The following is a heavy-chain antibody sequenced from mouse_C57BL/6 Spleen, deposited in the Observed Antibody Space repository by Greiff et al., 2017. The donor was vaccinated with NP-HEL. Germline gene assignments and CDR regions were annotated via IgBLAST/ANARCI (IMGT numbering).Heavy chain of an antibody. J-gene: IGHJ3*01. CDR2: IYPGDGDT. CDR1: GYAFSSSW. V-gene: IGHV1-82*01. D-gene: IGHD2-3*01. Sequence: QVQLKQSGPELVKPGASVKISCKASGYAFSSSWMNWVKQRPGKGLEWIGRIYPGDGDTNYNGKFKGKATLTADKSSSTAYMQLSSLTSEDSAVYLCARGDDGYWFAYWGQGTLVTVSA. CDR3: ARGDDGYWFAY.